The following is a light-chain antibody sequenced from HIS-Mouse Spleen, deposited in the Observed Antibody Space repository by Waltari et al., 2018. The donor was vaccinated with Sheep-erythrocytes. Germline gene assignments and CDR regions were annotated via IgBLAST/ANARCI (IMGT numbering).Light chain of an antibody. Sequence: QSALTQPASVSGSPGQSITISCTGTSRDAGRYNLFSWYQQHPGKAPELMIYEGSKRPSGVSNRFSGSKSGNTASLTISGLQAEDDADYYCCSYAGSSTPWVFGGGTKLTVL. J-gene: IGLJ3*02. CDR3: CSYAGSSTPWV. CDR2: EGS. V-gene: IGLV2-23*01. CDR1: SRDAGRYNL.